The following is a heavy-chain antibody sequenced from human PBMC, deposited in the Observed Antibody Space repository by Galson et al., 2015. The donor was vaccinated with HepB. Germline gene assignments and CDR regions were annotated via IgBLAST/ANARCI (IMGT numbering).Heavy chain of an antibody. J-gene: IGHJ4*02. V-gene: IGHV3-73*01. CDR3: TPQLYGSYYGIDY. Sequence: SLRLSCAASGFTFSGSAMHWVRQASGKGLEWVGRIRSEANSYATAYAASVKGRFTISRDDSKNTAYLQMNSLKTEDTAVYYCTPQLYGSYYGIDYWGQGTLVTVSS. CDR2: IRSEANSYAT. D-gene: IGHD1-26*01. CDR1: GFTFSGSA.